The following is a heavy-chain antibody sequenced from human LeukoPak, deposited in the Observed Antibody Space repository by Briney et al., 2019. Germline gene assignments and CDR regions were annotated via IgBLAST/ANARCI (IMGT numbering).Heavy chain of an antibody. CDR1: GGSFNTYY. J-gene: IGHJ4*02. CDR2: IYYSGST. Sequence: PSETLSLTCAVYGGSFNTYYWNWIRQPPGKGLEWIGSIYYSGSTYYNPSLKSRVTISVDTSKNQFSLKLSSVTAADTAVYYCARGRRHCGGDCYPDYWGQGTLVTVSS. D-gene: IGHD2-21*02. V-gene: IGHV4-34*01. CDR3: ARGRRHCGGDCYPDY.